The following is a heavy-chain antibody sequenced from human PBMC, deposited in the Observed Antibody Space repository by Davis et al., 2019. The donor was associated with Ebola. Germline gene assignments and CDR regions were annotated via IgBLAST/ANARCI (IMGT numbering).Heavy chain of an antibody. Sequence: GESLKISCAASGFTFSGSAMHWVRQASGKGLERVGRIRSKANSYATAYAASVKGRFTISRDDSKNTAYLQMNSLKTEDTAVYYCTGSSGKNDYWGQGTLVTVSS. V-gene: IGHV3-73*01. D-gene: IGHD6-19*01. CDR1: GFTFSGSA. CDR2: IRSKANSYAT. CDR3: TGSSGKNDY. J-gene: IGHJ4*02.